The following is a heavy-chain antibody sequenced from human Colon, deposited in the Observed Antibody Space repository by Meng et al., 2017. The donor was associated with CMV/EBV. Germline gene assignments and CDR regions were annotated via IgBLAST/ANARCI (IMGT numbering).Heavy chain of an antibody. Sequence: GESLKISCVDSGFTFSTYAMTWVRQAPGKGLEWVSAISQNAITSSYADSVKGRFTISRDDSKSTLYLQMNSLRAEDTAVYYCGNPVRKGVWGQGTTVTVSS. J-gene: IGHJ6*02. CDR3: GNPVRKGV. D-gene: IGHD4-23*01. V-gene: IGHV3-23*01. CDR2: ISQNAITS. CDR1: GFTFSTYA.